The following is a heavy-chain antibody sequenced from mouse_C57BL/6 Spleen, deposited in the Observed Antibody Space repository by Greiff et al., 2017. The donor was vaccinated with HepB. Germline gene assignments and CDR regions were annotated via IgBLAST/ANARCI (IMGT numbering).Heavy chain of an antibody. V-gene: IGHV1-85*01. Sequence: VQLQQSGPELVKPGASVKLSCKASGYTFTSYDINWVKQRPGQGLEWIGWIYPRDGSTKYNEKFKGKATLTVDTSSSTAYMELHSLTSEDSAVYFCARSGDDYGSSYGYFDVWGTGTTVTVSS. CDR2: IYPRDGST. CDR3: ARSGDDYGSSYGYFDV. J-gene: IGHJ1*03. D-gene: IGHD1-1*01. CDR1: GYTFTSYD.